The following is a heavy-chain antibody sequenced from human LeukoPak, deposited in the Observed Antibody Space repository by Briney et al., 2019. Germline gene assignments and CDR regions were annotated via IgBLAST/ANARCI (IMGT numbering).Heavy chain of an antibody. CDR1: GASIRSYY. Sequence: PSETLSLTCTVSGASIRSYYWSWIRQPPGKGLEWIGYINYSVSTNYNPSLKSRVTMSVDTSKKQFSLRLTSVTAADTAVYYCARADSDYYFDYWGQGTLVTVSS. V-gene: IGHV4-59*01. CDR3: ARADSDYYFDY. D-gene: IGHD3-22*01. J-gene: IGHJ4*02. CDR2: INYSVST.